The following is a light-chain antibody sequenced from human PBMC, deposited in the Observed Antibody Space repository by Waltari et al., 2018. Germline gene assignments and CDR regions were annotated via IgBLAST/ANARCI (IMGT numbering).Light chain of an antibody. CDR3: SSYRKSSTAGGV. J-gene: IGLJ1*01. CDR1: SSDFGGYNY. CDR2: DVT. Sequence: QSALTQPASVSGSPGQSTPISCTGTSSDFGGYNYVPWSQQHPGKAPKLMIYDVTNRASGVSSRFTGSKSGNTASLTISGLQTDDEADYYCSSYRKSSTAGGVFGTGTKVTVL. V-gene: IGLV2-14*03.